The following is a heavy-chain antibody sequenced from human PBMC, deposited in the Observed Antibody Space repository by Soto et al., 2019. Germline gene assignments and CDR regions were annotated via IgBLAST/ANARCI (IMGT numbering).Heavy chain of an antibody. CDR2: INHSGST. J-gene: IGHJ4*02. CDR1: GGSFSGYY. Sequence: SETLSLTCAVYGGSFSGYYWNWIRQPPGKGLEWIGEINHSGSTNYNPSLKSRLNISVNTFKNQLSMKMNSVTAADTAVYYCAKDGRGDYGDDLRMGYWGQGTLVTVSS. V-gene: IGHV4-34*01. D-gene: IGHD4-17*01. CDR3: AKDGRGDYGDDLRMGY.